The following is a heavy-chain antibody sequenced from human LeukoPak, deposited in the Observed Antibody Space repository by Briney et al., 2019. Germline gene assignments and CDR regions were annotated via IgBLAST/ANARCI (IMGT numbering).Heavy chain of an antibody. J-gene: IGHJ4*02. CDR3: AKDGVATIMGGYFDY. Sequence: GGSLRLSCAASGFTFSSYGMHWVRQAPGKGLEWVAVISYDGSNKYYADSVKGRFTISRDNYKNTLYLQMNSLRAEDTAVYYCAKDGVATIMGGYFDYWGQGTLVTVSS. D-gene: IGHD5-12*01. CDR2: ISYDGSNK. CDR1: GFTFSSYG. V-gene: IGHV3-30*18.